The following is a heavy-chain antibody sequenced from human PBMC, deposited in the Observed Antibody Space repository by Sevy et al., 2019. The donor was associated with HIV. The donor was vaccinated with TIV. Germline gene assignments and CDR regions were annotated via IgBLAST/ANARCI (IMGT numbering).Heavy chain of an antibody. CDR3: AKDLDEGVLRAAPYFDL. Sequence: GGSLRLSCAASGFTFSSYALTWVRQAPGKGLEWVSSISGSGDTTYYADSVKGRFTISRDNSKNTVYLQMNSLRAEDTAVYYCAKDLDEGVLRAAPYFDLWGRGTLVTVSS. CDR2: ISGSGDTT. CDR1: GFTFSSYA. J-gene: IGHJ2*01. V-gene: IGHV3-23*01. D-gene: IGHD6-6*01.